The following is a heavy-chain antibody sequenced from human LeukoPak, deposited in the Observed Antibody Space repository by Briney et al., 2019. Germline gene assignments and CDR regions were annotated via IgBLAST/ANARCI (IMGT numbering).Heavy chain of an antibody. D-gene: IGHD3-10*01. J-gene: IGHJ4*02. V-gene: IGHV4-61*02. CDR2: IYTSGTT. CDR1: GGSISSSSYY. Sequence: SETLSLTCTVSGGSISSSSYYWSWIRQPAGKGLEWIGRIYTSGTTNYNPSLKSRVTISIDTSKNQFSLKLSSVTAADTAVYYCARGLWFGDENPPYFDYWGQGTLVTVSS. CDR3: ARGLWFGDENPPYFDY.